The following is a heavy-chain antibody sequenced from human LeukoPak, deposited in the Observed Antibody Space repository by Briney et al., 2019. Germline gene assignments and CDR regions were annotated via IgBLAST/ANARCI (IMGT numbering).Heavy chain of an antibody. CDR2: IYYSGST. D-gene: IGHD5-18*01. Sequence: SETLSLTYTVSGGSISSYYWSWFRQTPGKGPEWIGYIYYSGSTKYNPSLKSRVTISVDRSKNQFSLKPNSVTAADTAVYYCARYWGVQLWPHWYFDLWGRGSLVTVSS. J-gene: IGHJ2*01. CDR1: GGSISSYY. CDR3: ARYWGVQLWPHWYFDL. V-gene: IGHV4-59*01.